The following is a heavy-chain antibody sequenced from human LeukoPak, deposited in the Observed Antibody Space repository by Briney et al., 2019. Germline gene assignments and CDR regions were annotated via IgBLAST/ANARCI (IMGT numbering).Heavy chain of an antibody. J-gene: IGHJ4*02. V-gene: IGHV3-23*01. Sequence: GGSLRLSCAASGFTFSSYGMSWVRQAPGKGLEWVSAISGSGGNTYHADSVKGRFTISRDNSKSTLYLQMNSLRAEDTAVYYCAKDWGEYFDYVWGSFTSFDSWGQGTLVTVSS. CDR1: GFTFSSYG. CDR3: AKDWGEYFDYVWGSFTSFDS. D-gene: IGHD3-16*01. CDR2: ISGSGGNT.